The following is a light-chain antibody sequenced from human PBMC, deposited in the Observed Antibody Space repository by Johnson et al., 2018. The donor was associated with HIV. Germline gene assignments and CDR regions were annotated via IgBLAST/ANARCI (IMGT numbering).Light chain of an antibody. CDR1: SSNIGNNY. V-gene: IGLV1-51*01. CDR2: DNN. Sequence: QSVLTQPPSVSAAPGQKVTISCSGSSSNIGNNYVSWYQQLPGTAPKLLIYDNNKRPSGIPDRFSGSKSGTSATLGITELQTENEADYYCGTWDSSLSAYVFGIGTKVTVL. J-gene: IGLJ1*01. CDR3: GTWDSSLSAYV.